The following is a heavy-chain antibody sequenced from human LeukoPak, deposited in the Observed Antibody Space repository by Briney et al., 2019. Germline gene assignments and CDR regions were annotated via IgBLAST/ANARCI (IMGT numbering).Heavy chain of an antibody. CDR3: ARGRSQMDV. J-gene: IGHJ6*02. CDR2: INPSGGST. V-gene: IGHV1-46*01. CDR1: GYTFTIYY. Sequence: ASVKVSCKASGYTFTIYYIHWVRQAPGRGLGWMGIINPSGGSTTYAQNFQGRVTVTRDTSTSTVYMELSRLRSEDTAVYYCARGRSQMDVWGQGTTVTVSS.